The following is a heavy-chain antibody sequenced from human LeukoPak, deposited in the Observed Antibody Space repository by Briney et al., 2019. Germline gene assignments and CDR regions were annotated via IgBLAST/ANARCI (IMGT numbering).Heavy chain of an antibody. V-gene: IGHV4-39*01. Sequence: SETLSLTCTVSGGSISSSSYYWGWIRQAPGKGLEWIGSIYYSGSTYYNPSLKSRVTISVDTSKNQFSLKLRSVTAADTAVYYWASLGAGTWGPDYWGQGTQVTVSS. J-gene: IGHJ4*01. CDR2: IYYSGST. CDR1: GGSISSSSYY. CDR3: ASLGAGTWGPDY. D-gene: IGHD6-13*01.